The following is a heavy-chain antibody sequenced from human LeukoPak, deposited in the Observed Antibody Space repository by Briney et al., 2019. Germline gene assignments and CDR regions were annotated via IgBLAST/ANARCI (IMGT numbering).Heavy chain of an antibody. Sequence: ASVKVSCKASGGTFSSYAISWVRQAPGQGLEWMGGIIPIFGTANYAQKFQGRVTITADESTSTAHMELSSLRSEDTAVYYCARSGYSVNYYYYYYMDVWGKGTTVTVSS. J-gene: IGHJ6*03. CDR3: ARSGYSVNYYYYYYMDV. CDR1: GGTFSSYA. CDR2: IIPIFGTA. V-gene: IGHV1-69*13. D-gene: IGHD3-3*01.